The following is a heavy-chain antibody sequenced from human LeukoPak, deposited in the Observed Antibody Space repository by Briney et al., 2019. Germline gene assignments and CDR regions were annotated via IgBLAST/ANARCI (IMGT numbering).Heavy chain of an antibody. D-gene: IGHD2-2*02. Sequence: GGSLRLSCAASGYTFSSYSMNWVRQAPGKGLEWVSSIVSSGSYIYYADSVKGRFTISRDNAKNSLYLQMNSLRAGDTAVYYCARESGGYCSTTSCYKGYFDYWGQGTLVTVSS. V-gene: IGHV3-21*01. CDR2: IVSSGSYI. CDR3: ARESGGYCSTTSCYKGYFDY. CDR1: GYTFSSYS. J-gene: IGHJ4*02.